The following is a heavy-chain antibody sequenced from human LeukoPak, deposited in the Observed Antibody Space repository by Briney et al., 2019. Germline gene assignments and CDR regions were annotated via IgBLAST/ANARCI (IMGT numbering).Heavy chain of an antibody. Sequence: ASVKVSCKASGYTFTSYGISWVRQAPGQGLEWMGWISAYNGNTNYAQKLQGRVTMTTDTSTSTAYMELRSLRSDDTAVYYCARGLWDHHYYYYMDVWGKGTTVTVSS. CDR1: GYTFTSYG. CDR2: ISAYNGNT. D-gene: IGHD2-21*01. V-gene: IGHV1-18*01. CDR3: ARGLWDHHYYYYMDV. J-gene: IGHJ6*03.